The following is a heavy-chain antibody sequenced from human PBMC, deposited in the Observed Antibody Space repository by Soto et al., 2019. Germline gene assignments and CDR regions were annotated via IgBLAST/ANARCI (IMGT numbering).Heavy chain of an antibody. J-gene: IGHJ3*02. CDR2: INPKSGGT. V-gene: IGHV1-2*04. Sequence: ASVKVSCKASGYSFTDYHIHWVRQAPGQGLEWLGRINPKSGGTSTAQKFQGWVTMTTDTSISTASMELSSLRSEDTAVYYCAARRGSPGSFDIWGQGTMVTVSS. CDR3: AARRGSPGSFDI. CDR1: GYSFTDYH. D-gene: IGHD1-26*01.